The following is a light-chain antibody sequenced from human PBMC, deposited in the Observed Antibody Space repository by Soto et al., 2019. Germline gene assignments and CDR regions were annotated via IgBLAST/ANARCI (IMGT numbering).Light chain of an antibody. J-gene: IGKJ4*01. CDR3: QQYRDWPLT. CDR2: GTS. CDR1: QSVGNN. V-gene: IGKV3-15*01. Sequence: EIVLTQSPATLSVSPGERATLSCRASQSVGNNFAWYQQKPGQAPRLLIFGTSTRATGVPARFSGSGSGTEILLTISSLQSEDFAVYYCQQYRDWPLTFGGGAKVEIE.